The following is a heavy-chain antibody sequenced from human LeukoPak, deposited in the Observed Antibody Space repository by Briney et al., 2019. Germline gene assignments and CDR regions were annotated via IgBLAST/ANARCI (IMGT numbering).Heavy chain of an antibody. J-gene: IGHJ4*02. V-gene: IGHV3-23*01. CDR1: GFTFSSYA. D-gene: IGHD3-22*01. CDR3: AKDGGYYYDSSGHRDF. Sequence: GGSLRPSCAASGFTFSSYAMSWVRQAPGKGLEWVSAISGSGGSTYYADTVKGRFTITRDNSKNTLYLHMNSLRAEDTAVYFCAKDGGYYYDSSGHRDFWGQGTLASDSS. CDR2: ISGSGGST.